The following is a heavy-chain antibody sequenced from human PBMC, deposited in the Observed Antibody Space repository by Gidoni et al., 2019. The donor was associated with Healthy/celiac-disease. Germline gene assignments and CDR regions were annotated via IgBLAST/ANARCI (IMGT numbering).Heavy chain of an antibody. CDR3: AKDGGATIPFDY. CDR1: GFPFSSYG. V-gene: IGHV3-30*18. CDR2: ISYDGSNK. D-gene: IGHD1-26*01. Sequence: QVQLVESGGGVVQPGRSLRLSCAASGFPFSSYGMHWVRQAPGKGLEWVAVISYDGSNKYYADSVKGRFTISRDNSKNTLYLQMNSLRAEDTAVYYCAKDGGATIPFDYWGQGTLVTVSS. J-gene: IGHJ4*02.